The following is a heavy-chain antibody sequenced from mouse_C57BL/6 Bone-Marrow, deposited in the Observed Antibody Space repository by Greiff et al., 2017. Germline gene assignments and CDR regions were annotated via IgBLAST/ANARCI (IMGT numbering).Heavy chain of an antibody. J-gene: IGHJ4*01. CDR1: GSTFSDYG. CDR2: ISSGSSTI. V-gene: IGHV5-17*01. Sequence: DVMLVESGGGLVKPGGSLKLSCAASGSTFSDYGMHWVRQAPEKGLEWVAYISSGSSTIYYADTVKGRVTISRDNAKNTLFLQMTSLRSEDTAMYYCARILLRIYAMDYWGQGTSVTVSS. D-gene: IGHD1-1*01. CDR3: ARILLRIYAMDY.